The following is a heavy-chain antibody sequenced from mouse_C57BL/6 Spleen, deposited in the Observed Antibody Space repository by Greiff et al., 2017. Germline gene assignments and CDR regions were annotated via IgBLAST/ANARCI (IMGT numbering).Heavy chain of an antibody. J-gene: IGHJ2*01. Sequence: EVQLQESGPGLVKPSQSLSLTCSVTGYSITSGYYWNWIRQFPGNKLEWMGYISYDGSNNYNPSLKNRISITRDTSKNQFFLKLNSVTTEDTATYYCARYGNYAYFDYWGQGTTLTVSS. CDR3: ARYGNYAYFDY. CDR1: GYSITSGYY. D-gene: IGHD2-1*01. CDR2: ISYDGSN. V-gene: IGHV3-6*01.